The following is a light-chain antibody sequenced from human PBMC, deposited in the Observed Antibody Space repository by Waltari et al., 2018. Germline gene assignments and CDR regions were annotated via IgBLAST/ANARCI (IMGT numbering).Light chain of an antibody. J-gene: IGLJ3*02. Sequence: SYVLTQPPSASVAPGQTARITCCINSIGSRSVHWCQQRPGQAPVLVIYYDGDRPSGIPERFSGSNSGDTATLTISRVEAGDEADYYCQVWDSSRAHVVFGGGTRLTVL. CDR1: SIGSRS. CDR3: QVWDSSRAHVV. CDR2: YDG. V-gene: IGLV3-21*04.